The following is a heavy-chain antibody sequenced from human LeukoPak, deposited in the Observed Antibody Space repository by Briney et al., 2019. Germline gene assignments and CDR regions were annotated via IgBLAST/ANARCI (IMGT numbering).Heavy chain of an antibody. D-gene: IGHD2-8*01. V-gene: IGHV3-30-3*01. CDR1: GFTFSNYA. CDR2: ISYDGTNE. CDR3: ARDTNDYIMRWYFAL. J-gene: IGHJ2*01. Sequence: GGSLRLSCAASGFTFSNYAMHWVRQAPGKGLEWVAVISYDGTNEYYADSVKGRFTISRDNSKNTLYLQMNSLRAEDTAVYYCARDTNDYIMRWYFALWGRGILVTVSS.